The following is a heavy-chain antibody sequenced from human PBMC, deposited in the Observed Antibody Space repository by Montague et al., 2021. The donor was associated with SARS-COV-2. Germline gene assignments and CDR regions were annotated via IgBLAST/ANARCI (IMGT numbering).Heavy chain of an antibody. J-gene: IGHJ4*02. V-gene: IGHV3-30*18. CDR2: ISYDGSNK. Sequence: SLRLSCAASGFTFSSYGMHWVRQAPGKGLEWVAVISYDGSNKYYADSVKGRFTISRDNSKNTLYLQMSSLRAEDTAVYYCAKDQGELFGEYYFDYWGQGTLVTVSS. CDR1: GFTFSSYG. D-gene: IGHD3-10*02. CDR3: AKDQGELFGEYYFDY.